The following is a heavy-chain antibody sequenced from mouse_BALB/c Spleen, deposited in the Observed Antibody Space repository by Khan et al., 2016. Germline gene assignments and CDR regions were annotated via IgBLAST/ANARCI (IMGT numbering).Heavy chain of an antibody. V-gene: IGHV14-3*02. J-gene: IGHJ2*01. CDR3: ARYYYFDY. Sequence: VQLQQSGAELVKPGASVKLSCTASGFNIKDTYMHWVKQRPEQGLEWIGRIDPANGNTKYDPKFQGKATITADTSSNTAYLQLSSLTSEDTAVYYFARYYYFDYWGQGTTLTVSS. CDR2: IDPANGNT. CDR1: GFNIKDTY.